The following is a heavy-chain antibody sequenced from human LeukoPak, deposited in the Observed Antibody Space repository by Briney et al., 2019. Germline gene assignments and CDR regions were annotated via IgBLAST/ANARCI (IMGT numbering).Heavy chain of an antibody. D-gene: IGHD2-2*01. CDR3: ARGYCSSTSCYRDYYYYYMHV. J-gene: IGHJ6*03. CDR1: GYTFTSYY. CDR2: INPSGGST. V-gene: IGHV1-46*01. Sequence: ASVKVSCKASGYTFTSYYMHWVRQAPGQGLEWMGIINPSGGSTSYAQKFQGRVTMTRDTSTSTVYMELSSRRSEDTAVYYCARGYCSSTSCYRDYYYYYMHVWGKGTTVTVSS.